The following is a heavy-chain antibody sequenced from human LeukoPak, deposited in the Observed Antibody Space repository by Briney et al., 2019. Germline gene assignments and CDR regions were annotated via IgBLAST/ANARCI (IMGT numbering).Heavy chain of an antibody. CDR1: GYSFTSYW. D-gene: IGHD5-18*01. CDR2: IYPGDSDT. CDR3: AKQVLGESGYSYGAVDY. Sequence: GESLQISCKGSGYSFTSYWIGWVRQMPGKGLEWMGIIYPGDSDTRYSPSFQGQVTISADKSISTAYLQWSSLKASDTAMYYWAKQVLGESGYSYGAVDYWGQGTLVTVSS. V-gene: IGHV5-51*01. J-gene: IGHJ4*02.